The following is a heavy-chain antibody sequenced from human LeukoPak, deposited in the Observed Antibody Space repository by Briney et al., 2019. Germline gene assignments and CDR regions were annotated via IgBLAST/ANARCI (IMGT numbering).Heavy chain of an antibody. Sequence: ASVKVSCKVSGYTLTELSMHWVRQAPGKGLEWMGGFDPEDGETIYAQKFQGRVTMTEDTSTDTAYMELSSLRSEDTAVYYCARPQDGYSGYDYPFDYWGQGTLVTVSS. J-gene: IGHJ4*02. D-gene: IGHD5-12*01. CDR2: FDPEDGET. CDR1: GYTLTELS. CDR3: ARPQDGYSGYDYPFDY. V-gene: IGHV1-24*01.